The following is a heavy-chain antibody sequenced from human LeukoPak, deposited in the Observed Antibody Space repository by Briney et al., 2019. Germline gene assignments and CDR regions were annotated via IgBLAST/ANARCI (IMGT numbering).Heavy chain of an antibody. J-gene: IGHJ6*02. CDR3: ARDRIAAAAWGYYYYGMDV. CDR1: GFTFSDYS. CDR2: IGIDSGNT. Sequence: GGSLRLSCAASGFTFSDYSMNWVRQAPGKGLEWISYIGIDSGNTNYADSVKGRFTISGDKAKNSLYLQMNSLRVEDTAVYYCARDRIAAAAWGYYYYGMDVWGQGTTVTVSS. D-gene: IGHD6-13*01. V-gene: IGHV3-48*01.